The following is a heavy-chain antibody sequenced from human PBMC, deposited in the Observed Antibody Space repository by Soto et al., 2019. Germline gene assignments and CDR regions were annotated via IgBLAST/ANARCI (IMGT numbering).Heavy chain of an antibody. D-gene: IGHD4-17*01. J-gene: IGHJ4*02. Sequence: QVQLQESGPGLVKPSQTLSLTCTVSGGSISSGGYYWSWIRQHPGKGLEWIGYIYYSGSTYYNPSLKSRVTISVDTSKNQFSLKLNPVTAADTAVYYCARENGDYVPNYFDYWGQGTLVTVSS. CDR3: ARENGDYVPNYFDY. CDR2: IYYSGST. V-gene: IGHV4-31*03. CDR1: GGSISSGGYY.